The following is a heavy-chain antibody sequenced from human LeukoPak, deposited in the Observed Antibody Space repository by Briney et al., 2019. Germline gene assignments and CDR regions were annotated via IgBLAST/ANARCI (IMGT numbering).Heavy chain of an antibody. D-gene: IGHD3-10*01. Sequence: ASVKVSCKASGYTFTSYGISWVRQAPGQGLEWMGWISAYNGNTNYAQKLQGRVTMTTDTSTSTAYMELRSLRSDDTAVYYCARNGDLHRHQLLWFGVLVKGRHYYYYGMDVWGQGTTVTVSS. CDR1: GYTFTSYG. J-gene: IGHJ6*02. CDR2: ISAYNGNT. CDR3: ARNGDLHRHQLLWFGVLVKGRHYYYYGMDV. V-gene: IGHV1-18*01.